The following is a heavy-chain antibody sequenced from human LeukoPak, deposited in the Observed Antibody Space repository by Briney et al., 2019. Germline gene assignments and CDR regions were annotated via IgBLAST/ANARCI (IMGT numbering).Heavy chain of an antibody. V-gene: IGHV4-34*01. Sequence: SETLSLTCAVYGGSFSGYYWSWIRQPPGKGLEWIGEINHSGSTNYNPSLKSRVTISVDTSKDQFSLKLSSVTAADTAVYYCARHKDYYYSYMDVWGKGTTVTISS. CDR2: INHSGST. CDR3: ARHKDYYYSYMDV. CDR1: GGSFSGYY. J-gene: IGHJ6*03.